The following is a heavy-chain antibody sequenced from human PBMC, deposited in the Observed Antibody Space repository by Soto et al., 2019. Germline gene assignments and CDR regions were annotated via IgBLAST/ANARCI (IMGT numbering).Heavy chain of an antibody. Sequence: EVQLVESGGGLVKPGGSLRLSCAASGFTFSSYSMNWVRQAPGKGLEWVSSISSSSSYIYYADSVKGRFTISRDNAKNSLYLQMNSLTAEDTAVYYCARDKSSSAGGYYYYYGMDVWGQGTTVTVSS. CDR1: GFTFSSYS. V-gene: IGHV3-21*01. D-gene: IGHD6-6*01. J-gene: IGHJ6*02. CDR3: ARDKSSSAGGYYYYYGMDV. CDR2: ISSSSSYI.